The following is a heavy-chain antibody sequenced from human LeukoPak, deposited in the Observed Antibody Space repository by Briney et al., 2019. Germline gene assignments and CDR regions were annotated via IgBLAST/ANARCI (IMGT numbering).Heavy chain of an antibody. CDR2: IYTSGST. V-gene: IGHV4-4*07. CDR1: GGSISSYY. D-gene: IGHD5-18*01. CDR3: ARVPEDTAIGWFDP. J-gene: IGHJ5*02. Sequence: PSETLSLTCTVSGGSISSYYWCWIRQPAGKGLEWIGRIYTSGSTNYNPSLKSRVTMSVDTSKNQFSLKLSSVTAADTAVYYCARVPEDTAIGWFDPWGQGTLVTVSS.